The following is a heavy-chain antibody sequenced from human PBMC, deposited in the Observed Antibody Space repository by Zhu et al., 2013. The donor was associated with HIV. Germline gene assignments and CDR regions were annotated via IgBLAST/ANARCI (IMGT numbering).Heavy chain of an antibody. CDR1: GGTFSSYA. V-gene: IGHV1-69*06. CDR3: AREGAGVVVVAATLGGAEYYYYGMDV. J-gene: IGHJ6*02. Sequence: QVQLVQSGAEVKKPGSSVKVSCKASGGTFSSYAISWVRQAPGQGLEWMGGIIPIFGTANYAQKFQGRVTITADKSTSTAYMELSSLRSEDTAVYYCAREGAGVVVVAATLGGAEYYYYGMDVWGQGTTVTVSS. D-gene: IGHD2-15*01. CDR2: IIPIFGTA.